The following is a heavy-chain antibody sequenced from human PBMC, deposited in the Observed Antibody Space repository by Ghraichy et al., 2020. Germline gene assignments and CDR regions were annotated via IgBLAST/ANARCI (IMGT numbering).Heavy chain of an antibody. V-gene: IGHV3-23*01. CDR3: AKDSLDYGDYEFDS. J-gene: IGHJ4*02. Sequence: GGSLRLSCAASGFTFRKYAMSWVRQAPGKGLEWVSGVSGRGDTTYYADSVRGRFTISSDNSKKTLFLQINSLRVEDSGLYYCAKDSLDYGDYEFDSWGQGTLVTVAS. CDR2: VSGRGDTT. D-gene: IGHD4-17*01. CDR1: GFTFRKYA.